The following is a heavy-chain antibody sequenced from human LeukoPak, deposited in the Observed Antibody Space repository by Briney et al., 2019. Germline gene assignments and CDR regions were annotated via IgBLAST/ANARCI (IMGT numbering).Heavy chain of an antibody. CDR2: ISYDGSNK. CDR1: GFTFSSYA. Sequence: PGGSLRLSCAASGFTFSSYAMHWVRQAPGKGLEWVAVISYDGSNKYYADSVKGRFTISRDNSKNTLYLQMNSLRAEETAVYYCAREEMATIDYWGQGTLVTVSS. J-gene: IGHJ4*02. V-gene: IGHV3-30-3*01. CDR3: AREEMATIDY. D-gene: IGHD5-24*01.